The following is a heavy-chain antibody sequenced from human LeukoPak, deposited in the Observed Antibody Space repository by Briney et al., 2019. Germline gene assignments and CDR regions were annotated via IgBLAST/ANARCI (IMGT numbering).Heavy chain of an antibody. CDR2: INAGNGNT. J-gene: IGHJ3*02. D-gene: IGHD3-16*01. Sequence: ASVKVSCKASGYTFTSYAMHWVRQAPGQRLEWMGWINAGNGNTKYSQKFQGRVTITRDTSASTAYMELSSLRPEDTAVYYCASGLRVGSAFDIWGQGTMVTVSS. V-gene: IGHV1-3*01. CDR1: GYTFTSYA. CDR3: ASGLRVGSAFDI.